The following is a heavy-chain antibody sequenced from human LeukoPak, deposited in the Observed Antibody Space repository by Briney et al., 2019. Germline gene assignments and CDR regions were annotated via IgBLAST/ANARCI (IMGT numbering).Heavy chain of an antibody. Sequence: GSLRLSCAASGFTFNTYGMHWVRQAPGKGLVWVSRINSDGSSTSYADSVKGRFTISRDNAKNTLYLQMNSLRAEDTAVYYCARGEMATIYWGQGTLVTVSS. CDR3: ARGEMATIY. V-gene: IGHV3-74*01. CDR2: INSDGSST. CDR1: GFTFNTYG. D-gene: IGHD5-24*01. J-gene: IGHJ4*02.